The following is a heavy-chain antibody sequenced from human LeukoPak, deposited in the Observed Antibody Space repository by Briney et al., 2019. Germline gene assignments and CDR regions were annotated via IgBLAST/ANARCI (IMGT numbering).Heavy chain of an antibody. V-gene: IGHV3-21*01. CDR2: ISSSSSYI. J-gene: IGHJ4*02. Sequence: GGSLRLSCAASGFTFSSYSMNWVRQAPGKGLEWVSSISSSSSYIYYADSVKGRFTISRDNAKNSLYLQMNCLRAEDTAVYYCARDLGYSSGPNYWGQGTRVTVSS. CDR3: ARDLGYSSGPNY. CDR1: GFTFSSYS. D-gene: IGHD6-19*01.